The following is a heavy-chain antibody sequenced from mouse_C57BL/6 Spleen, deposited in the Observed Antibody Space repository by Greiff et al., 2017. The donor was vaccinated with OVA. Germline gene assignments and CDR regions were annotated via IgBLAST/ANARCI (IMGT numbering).Heavy chain of an antibody. J-gene: IGHJ2*01. CDR2: IYPGDGDT. V-gene: IGHV1-82*01. D-gene: IGHD1-1*01. Sequence: QVQLKQSGPELVKPGASVKISCKASGYAFSSSWMNWVKQRPGKGLEWIGRIYPGDGDTNYNGKFKGKATLTSDKSSSTAYMQLSSLTSEDSAVYFCARRGDYYGPFDYWGQGTTLTVSS. CDR1: GYAFSSSW. CDR3: ARRGDYYGPFDY.